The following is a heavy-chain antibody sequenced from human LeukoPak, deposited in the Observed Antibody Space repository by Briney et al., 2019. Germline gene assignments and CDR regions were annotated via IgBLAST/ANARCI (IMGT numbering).Heavy chain of an antibody. Sequence: ASVKVSCKASEGTFSSYAISWVRQAPGQGLEWMGGIIPIFGTANYAQKFQGRVTITADKSTSTAYMELSSLRSEDTAVYYCARDLVRGVKYNWFDPWGQGTLVTVSS. J-gene: IGHJ5*02. V-gene: IGHV1-69*06. D-gene: IGHD3-10*01. CDR3: ARDLVRGVKYNWFDP. CDR1: EGTFSSYA. CDR2: IIPIFGTA.